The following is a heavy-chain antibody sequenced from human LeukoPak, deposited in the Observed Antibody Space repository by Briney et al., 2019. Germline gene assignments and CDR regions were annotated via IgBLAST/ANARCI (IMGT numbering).Heavy chain of an antibody. CDR3: ARGVRVATATTYYYYMDV. CDR2: INPNSGGT. V-gene: IGHV1-2*02. J-gene: IGHJ6*03. Sequence: ASVKVSCKASGYTFTGYYMHWVRQAPGQGLEWMGWINPNSGGTNYAQKFQGRVTMTRDTSISTAYMELSRLRSDDTAVYYCARGVRVATATTYYYYMDVWGKGTTVTISS. D-gene: IGHD2-21*02. CDR1: GYTFTGYY.